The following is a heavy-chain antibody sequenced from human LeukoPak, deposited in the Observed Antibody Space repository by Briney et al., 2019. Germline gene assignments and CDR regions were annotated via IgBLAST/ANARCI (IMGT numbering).Heavy chain of an antibody. CDR1: GFTFSSYE. V-gene: IGHV3-48*03. CDR3: ARLPAYYYGMDV. J-gene: IGHJ6*02. CDR2: ISSSGSTI. Sequence: GGSLRLSCAASGFTFSSYEMNWVRQAPGKGLEWVSYISSSGSTISYADSVKGRFTISRDNAKNSLYLQMNSLRAEDTAVYYCARLPAYYYGMDVWGQGTTVTVSS.